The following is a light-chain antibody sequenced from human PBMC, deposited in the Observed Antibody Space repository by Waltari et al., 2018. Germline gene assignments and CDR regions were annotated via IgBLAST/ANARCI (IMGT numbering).Light chain of an antibody. CDR1: SSDVGGYNH. CDR3: SSYTSSSTRV. V-gene: IGLV2-14*01. CDR2: DVS. Sequence: QSALTQPASVSGSPGQSITIYCTGTSSDVGGYNHVSWYQQHPGKAPKLMIYDVSNRPSGVSNRFSGSKSGNTASLTISGLQAEDEADYYCSSYTSSSTRVFGTGTKVTVL. J-gene: IGLJ1*01.